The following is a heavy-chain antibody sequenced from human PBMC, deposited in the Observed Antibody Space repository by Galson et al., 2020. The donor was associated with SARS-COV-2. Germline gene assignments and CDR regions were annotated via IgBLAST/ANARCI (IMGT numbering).Heavy chain of an antibody. CDR2: IYYSGST. CDR1: GGSISSYY. D-gene: IGHD3-3*01. Sequence: ETSETLSLTCTVSGGSISSYYWSWIRQPPGKGLEWIGYIYYSGSTNYNHPLKSRVTISVDTSKNQFPLKLSSVTAAGTAVYYCAREAHHPTYYDFWSGSSGGVYGMDVWGQGTTVTVSS. J-gene: IGHJ6*02. CDR3: AREAHHPTYYDFWSGSSGGVYGMDV. V-gene: IGHV4-59*01.